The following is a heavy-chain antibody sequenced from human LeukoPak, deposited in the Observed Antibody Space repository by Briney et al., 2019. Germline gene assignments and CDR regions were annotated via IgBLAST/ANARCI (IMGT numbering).Heavy chain of an antibody. J-gene: IGHJ4*02. CDR3: AGHYYGSGSYHNHPNFDY. V-gene: IGHV4-34*01. D-gene: IGHD3-10*01. Sequence: SETLSLTCAVYGGSFSSYYWSWIRQPPGEGLEWIGEINHSGSTTYNPSLKSRVAISIDTSKNQFSLKLNSMTAADTAVYYCAGHYYGSGSYHNHPNFDYWGQGTLVTVSS. CDR1: GGSFSSYY. CDR2: INHSGST.